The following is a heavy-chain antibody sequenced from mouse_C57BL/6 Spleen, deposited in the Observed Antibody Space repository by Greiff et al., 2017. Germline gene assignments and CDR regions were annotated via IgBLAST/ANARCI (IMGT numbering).Heavy chain of an antibody. CDR2: IDPETGGT. D-gene: IGHD4-1*01. CDR1: GYTFTDYE. J-gene: IGHJ2*01. Sequence: VKLMESGAELVRPGASVTLSCKASGYTFTDYEMHWVKQTPVHGLEWIGAIDPETGGTAYNQKFKGKAILTADKSSSTAYMELRSLTSEDSAVYYCTRGALTGTADYWGQGTTLTVSS. V-gene: IGHV1-15*01. CDR3: TRGALTGTADY.